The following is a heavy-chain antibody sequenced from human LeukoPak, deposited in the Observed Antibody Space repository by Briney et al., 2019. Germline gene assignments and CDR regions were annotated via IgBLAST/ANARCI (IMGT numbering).Heavy chain of an antibody. CDR2: ISSSSSYI. J-gene: IGHJ4*02. D-gene: IGHD3-10*01. CDR3: ARTRPTMVRGVISDPYYFDY. V-gene: IGHV3-21*04. CDR1: GFTFSSYS. Sequence: GGSLRLSCAASGFTFSSYSMNWVRQAPGKGLEWVSSISSSSSYIYYADSVKGRFTISRDNAKNSLYLQMNSLRAEDTAVYYCARTRPTMVRGVISDPYYFDYWGQGTLVTVSS.